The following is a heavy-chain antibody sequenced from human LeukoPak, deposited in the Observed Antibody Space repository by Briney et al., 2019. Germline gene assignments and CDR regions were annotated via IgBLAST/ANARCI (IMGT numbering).Heavy chain of an antibody. CDR3: ARGNPGSMIGDI. V-gene: IGHV1-2*02. CDR1: GYTLTGYF. J-gene: IGHJ3*02. CDR2: INPNSGGT. D-gene: IGHD3-10*02. Sequence: ASVKVSCKASGYTLTGYFMHWVRQGPGQGLEWMGWINPNSGGTNYAQKFQGRVTMTRDTSISTAYMELSRLRSDDTAVYYCARGNPGSMIGDIWGQGTMVTVSS.